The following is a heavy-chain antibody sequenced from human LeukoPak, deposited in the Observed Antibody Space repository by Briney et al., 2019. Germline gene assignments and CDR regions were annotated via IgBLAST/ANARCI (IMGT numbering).Heavy chain of an antibody. D-gene: IGHD1-1*01. CDR1: GGSISSNNYY. CDR2: IYYSGTT. J-gene: IGHJ6*03. Sequence: PSETLSLTCTVPGGSISSNNYYWGWIRQPPGKGLEWIGYIYYSGTTNYNPSLKSRVTISVDTSKNQFSLKLSSVTAADTAVYYCARVSWFPGTSYYYMDVWGKGTTVTVSS. CDR3: ARVSWFPGTSYYYMDV. V-gene: IGHV4-61*05.